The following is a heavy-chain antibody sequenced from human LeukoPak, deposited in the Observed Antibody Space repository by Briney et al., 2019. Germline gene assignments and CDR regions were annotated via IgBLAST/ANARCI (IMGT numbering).Heavy chain of an antibody. CDR2: ISGSGGSS. CDR3: AKGYLSA. D-gene: IGHD1-1*01. CDR1: GFTFSSQG. V-gene: IGHV3-23*01. J-gene: IGHJ5*02. Sequence: GGSLRLSCAASGFTFSSQGMSWVRQAPGKGLECVSHISGSGGSSYYADSVKGRFTISRDNSKNTLCLQMNSLRAEDTAVYYCAKGYLSAWGQGTLVTVSS.